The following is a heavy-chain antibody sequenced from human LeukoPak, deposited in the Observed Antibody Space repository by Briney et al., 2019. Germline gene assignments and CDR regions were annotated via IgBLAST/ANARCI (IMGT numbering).Heavy chain of an antibody. CDR3: ARDLVVPAAMDAFDI. CDR1: GFTFSCYS. CDR2: ISSSSSYI. J-gene: IGHJ3*02. V-gene: IGHV3-21*01. D-gene: IGHD2-2*01. Sequence: GGPLRLSCAASGFTFSCYSMNWVRQAPGKGLEWVSSISSSSSYIYYAASVKGRFTISRDNAKNSLYLQMKSLRAEYTAVYYCARDLVVPAAMDAFDIWGQGTMVTVSS.